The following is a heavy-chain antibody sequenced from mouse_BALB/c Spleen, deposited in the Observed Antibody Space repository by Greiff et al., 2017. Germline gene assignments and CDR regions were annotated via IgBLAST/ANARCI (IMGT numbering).Heavy chain of an antibody. D-gene: IGHD2-1*01. V-gene: IGHV5-4*02. CDR1: GFTFSDYY. CDR3: ARDGNYLAWFAY. J-gene: IGHJ3*01. Sequence: EVKLVESGGGLVKPGGSLKLSCAASGFTFSDYYMYWVRQTPEKRLEWVATISDGGSYTYYPDSVKGRFTISRDNAKNNLYLQMSSLKSEDTAMYYCARDGNYLAWFAYWGQGTLVTVSA. CDR2: ISDGGSYT.